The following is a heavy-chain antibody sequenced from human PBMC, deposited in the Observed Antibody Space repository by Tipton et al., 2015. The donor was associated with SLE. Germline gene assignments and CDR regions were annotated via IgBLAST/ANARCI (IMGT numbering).Heavy chain of an antibody. V-gene: IGHV4-34*01. CDR3: ARGDHYYTLDV. CDR2: INHSGST. J-gene: IGHJ6*02. CDR1: GGSFSGYY. Sequence: TLSLTCAVYGGSFSGYYWSWIRQPPGKGLEWIGEINHSGSTNYNPSLKSRVTISVDTSKNQFSLKLSSVTDADTAIYYCARGDHYYTLDVWGQGTAVSVSS.